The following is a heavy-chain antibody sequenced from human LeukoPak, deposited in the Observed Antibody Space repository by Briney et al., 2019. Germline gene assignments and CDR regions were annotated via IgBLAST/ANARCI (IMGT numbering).Heavy chain of an antibody. CDR3: ARTVVAAFFDY. CDR1: GFTFSSYE. V-gene: IGHV3-48*03. J-gene: IGHJ4*02. CDR2: ISSSGSTI. D-gene: IGHD3-22*01. Sequence: GGSLRLSCAASGFTFSSYEMNWVCQAPGKGLEWVSYISSSGSTIYYADSVKGRFTISRDNAKNSLYLQVNSLRAGDTAVYYCARTVVAAFFDYWGQGTLVTVSS.